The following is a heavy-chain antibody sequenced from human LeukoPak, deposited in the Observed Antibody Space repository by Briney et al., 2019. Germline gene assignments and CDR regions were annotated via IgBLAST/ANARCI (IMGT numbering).Heavy chain of an antibody. D-gene: IGHD3-22*01. CDR1: GFTFTSSA. CDR2: IVVGSGNT. J-gene: IGHJ4*02. Sequence: ASVKVSCKASGFTFTSSAVQWVRQARGQRLEWIGWIVVGSGNTNYAQKFQERVTITRDMSTSTAYMELSSLRSEDTAVYYCAASPDYYDSSGYSYYFDYWGLGTLVTVSS. CDR3: AASPDYYDSSGYSYYFDY. V-gene: IGHV1-58*01.